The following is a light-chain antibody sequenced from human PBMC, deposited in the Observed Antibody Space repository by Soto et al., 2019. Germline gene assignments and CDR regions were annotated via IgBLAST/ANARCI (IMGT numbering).Light chain of an antibody. V-gene: IGLV1-44*01. CDR3: SVWDESLKVWV. CDR2: NNN. Sequence: QSVLTQPPSASGTPGQRVTISCSGSNFNIGSHTVNWYQQLPGTAPKLLMHNNNQRPSGVPDRFSGSKSGTSASLAISGLKSGDEVDYSCSVWDESLKVWVFGGGTNLTAL. J-gene: IGLJ3*02. CDR1: NFNIGSHT.